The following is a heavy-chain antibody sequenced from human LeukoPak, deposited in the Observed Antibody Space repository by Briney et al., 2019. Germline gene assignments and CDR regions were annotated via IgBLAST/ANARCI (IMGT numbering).Heavy chain of an antibody. D-gene: IGHD3-10*01. CDR3: ARTRYYYNSRSYGAPYYFDY. CDR2: IYYSGST. CDR1: GDSITSSNW. V-gene: IGHV4-39*01. Sequence: KPSETLSLTCVVSGDSITSSNWWNWVRQTPGKGLEWIGSIYYSGSTYYNPSLKSRVTISVDTSKNQFSLKLSSVTAADTAVYYCARTRYYYNSRSYGAPYYFDYWGQGTLVTVSS. J-gene: IGHJ4*02.